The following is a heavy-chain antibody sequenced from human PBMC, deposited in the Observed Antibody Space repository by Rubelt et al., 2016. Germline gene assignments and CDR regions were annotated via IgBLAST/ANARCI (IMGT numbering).Heavy chain of an antibody. CDR2: VSAYNGNT. D-gene: IGHD6-13*01. V-gene: IGHV1-18*01. CDR3: ARDPLPYSSSWYGSDY. Sequence: QVQLVQSGAEVKKPGASVKVSCKASGYTFSNYGVTWVRQAPGQGLEWMGWVSAYNGNTNYVQKLQGRLTITTNTAYMELRSLRSDDTAVDYGARDPLPYSSSWYGSDYWGQGTLVTVSS. J-gene: IGHJ4*02. CDR1: GYTFSNYG.